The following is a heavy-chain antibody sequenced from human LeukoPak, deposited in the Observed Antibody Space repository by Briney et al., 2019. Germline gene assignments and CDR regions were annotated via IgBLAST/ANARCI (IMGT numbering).Heavy chain of an antibody. J-gene: IGHJ4*02. CDR3: ARGYYDIFTGYYRALDY. CDR2: IIPIVGTA. CDR1: GGTFRRYA. V-gene: IGHV1-69*13. D-gene: IGHD3-9*01. Sequence: SVKVSCKASGGTFRRYAISWVRQAPGQGVEGMGGIIPIVGTASYAQKFQGRVTITADESTSTAYMELSSLRSEDTALYYCARGYYDIFTGYYRALDYWGQGTLVTVSS.